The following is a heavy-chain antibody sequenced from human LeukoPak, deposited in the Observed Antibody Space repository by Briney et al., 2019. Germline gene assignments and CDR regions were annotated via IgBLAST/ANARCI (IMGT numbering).Heavy chain of an antibody. CDR3: ARVTAVAGTSVGVDA. D-gene: IGHD6-19*01. CDR1: GFTFDNYE. V-gene: IGHV3-48*03. J-gene: IGHJ4*02. Sequence: GGSLRLSCAASGFTFDNYEMNWVRQAPGKGLEWISYISSGGSDIYYADSVKGRFTISRDNAKNSLYLQMDSLRADDTAVYYCARVTAVAGTSVGVDAWGQGILVTVS. CDR2: ISSGGSDI.